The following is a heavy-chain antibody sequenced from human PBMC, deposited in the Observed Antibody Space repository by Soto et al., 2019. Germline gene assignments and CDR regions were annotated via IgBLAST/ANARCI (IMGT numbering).Heavy chain of an antibody. CDR2: AYPRGST. CDR1: GGYIVSGGYS. Sequence: SETLSLTCPVSGGYIVSGGYSWSWIRQPPGKDLEWIGTAYPRGSTYYDPSLKSRVTISLDLSKNQFSLNLNSATAADTAVYYCARVAGSGWYDAWGQGTLVTVSS. D-gene: IGHD6-19*01. J-gene: IGHJ5*02. CDR3: ARVAGSGWYDA. V-gene: IGHV4-30-2*01.